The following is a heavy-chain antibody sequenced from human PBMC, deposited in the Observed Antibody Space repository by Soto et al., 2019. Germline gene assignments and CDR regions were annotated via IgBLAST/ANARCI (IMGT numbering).Heavy chain of an antibody. CDR2: ISSNGAST. J-gene: IGHJ6*02. V-gene: IGHV3-64D*06. CDR1: GFTFSSYA. Sequence: PGGSLRLSCSASGFTFSSYAMHWVRQAPGKGLEYVSAISSNGASTYYADSVKGRFTISRDNSKNTLYLQMSSLRAEDTAVYYCVKDPSGQYRRSGYYYYGMDVWGQGPTVTVSS. CDR3: VKDPSGQYRRSGYYYYGMDV. D-gene: IGHD3-10*01.